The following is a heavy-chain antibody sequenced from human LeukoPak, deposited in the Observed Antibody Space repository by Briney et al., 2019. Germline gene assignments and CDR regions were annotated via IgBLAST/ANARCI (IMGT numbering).Heavy chain of an antibody. D-gene: IGHD3-3*01. J-gene: IGHJ4*02. V-gene: IGHV5-51*01. CDR2: IYPGDSDT. CDR1: GYSFTSYW. Sequence: GESLKISCKGSGYSFTSYWIGWVRQMPGKGLEWMGIIYPGDSDTRYNPSFQGQVTISVDKSISTAYLQWSSLKASDTAMYYCATTYDSWSASPVMWGQGTLVTVSS. CDR3: ATTYDSWSASPVM.